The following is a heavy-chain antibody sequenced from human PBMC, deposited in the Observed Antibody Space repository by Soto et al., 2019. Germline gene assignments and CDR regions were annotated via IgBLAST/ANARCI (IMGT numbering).Heavy chain of an antibody. D-gene: IGHD3-10*01. CDR1: GFVFSDYR. Sequence: QMLLVESGGGVVQPGRSLRLSCAASGFVFSDYRMHWVRQFPGKGLEWVGAISEGGNEKFYGESTLGRFTISRDNNERTLSLLMNSLRNEDNALYFCAKIITRGTGDEFHVWGQGTMVTVSS. J-gene: IGHJ3*01. V-gene: IGHV3-30*18. CDR2: ISEGGNEK. CDR3: AKIITRGTGDEFHV.